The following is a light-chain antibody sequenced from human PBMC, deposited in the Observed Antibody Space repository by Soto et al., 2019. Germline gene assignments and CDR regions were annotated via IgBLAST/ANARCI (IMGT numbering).Light chain of an antibody. CDR1: SSDVGGYNY. J-gene: IGLJ2*01. CDR3: SSYGGSKTVV. Sequence: QSALTQPPSASGTPGQSVTISCTGRSSDVGGYNYVSWYQQHPGKSPKLMIYEVSKRPSGVPDRLSGSKSGNSASLTVSGLQAEDEADYYCSSYGGSKTVVFGGGTKLTVL. CDR2: EVS. V-gene: IGLV2-8*01.